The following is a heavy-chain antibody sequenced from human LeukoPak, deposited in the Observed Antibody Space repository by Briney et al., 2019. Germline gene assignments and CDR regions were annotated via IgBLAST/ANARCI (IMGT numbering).Heavy chain of an antibody. Sequence: GGSLRLSCAASGVTFSSSWMHWVRQVPGKGLVWVSRINSDGSRTSYADSVKGRFTISRDNAENTLYLQMNSLRAEDTAVYYCARVAPRITIFGVVGSWFDPWGQGTLVTVSS. CDR2: INSDGSRT. D-gene: IGHD3-3*01. J-gene: IGHJ5*02. V-gene: IGHV3-74*01. CDR1: GVTFSSSW. CDR3: ARVAPRITIFGVVGSWFDP.